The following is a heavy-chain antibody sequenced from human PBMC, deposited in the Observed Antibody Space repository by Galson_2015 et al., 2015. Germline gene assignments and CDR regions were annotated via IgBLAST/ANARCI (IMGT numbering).Heavy chain of an antibody. D-gene: IGHD1-26*01. J-gene: IGHJ4*02. CDR3: ARQNPIVEATLDY. CDR1: GYRFTSYW. CDR2: VYPGDSDT. V-gene: IGHV5-51*01. Sequence: QSGAEVKKPGESLTISCKGSGYRFTSYWIAWVRQMPGKGLEWMGIVYPGDSDTRYSPSFQGQVTFSADKSISTAYLQWSSLKASDTAMYYCARQNPIVEATLDYWGQGTLVTVSS.